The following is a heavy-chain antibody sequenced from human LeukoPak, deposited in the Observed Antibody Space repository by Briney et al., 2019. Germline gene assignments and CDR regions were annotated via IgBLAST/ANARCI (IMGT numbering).Heavy chain of an antibody. CDR1: GYTFTGYY. CDR2: INPNSGGT. J-gene: IGHJ4*02. D-gene: IGHD3-10*01. Sequence: ASVKVSCEASGYTFTGYYMHWVRQAPGQGLEWMGWINPNSGGTNYAQKFQGWVTMTRDTSISTAYMELSRLRSDDTAVYYCARSRLWFGELLLSLDYWGQGTLVTVSS. V-gene: IGHV1-2*04. CDR3: ARSRLWFGELLLSLDY.